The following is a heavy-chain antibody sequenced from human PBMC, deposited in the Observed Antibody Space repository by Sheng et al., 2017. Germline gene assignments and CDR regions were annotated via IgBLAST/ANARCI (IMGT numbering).Heavy chain of an antibody. J-gene: IGHJ4*02. CDR1: GFSLSTSGVR. D-gene: IGHD1-26*01. CDR3: ARMGGSYRYYFDY. Sequence: QVTLKESGPALVKPTQTLTLTCTFSGFSLSTSGVRVSWIRQPPGKALEWLARIEWDDDKFYNTSLKTRLTVSKDTSKNQVVLTMTNMDPVDTATYYCARMGGSYRYYFDYWGQGTLVTV. CDR2: IEWDDDK. V-gene: IGHV2-70*04.